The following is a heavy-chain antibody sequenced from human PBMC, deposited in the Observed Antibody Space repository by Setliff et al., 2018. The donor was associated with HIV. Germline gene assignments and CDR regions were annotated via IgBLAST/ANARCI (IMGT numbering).Heavy chain of an antibody. J-gene: IGHJ4*02. V-gene: IGHV4-39*01. D-gene: IGHD5-18*01. Sequence: ETLSLASNVSGGSININNYYWGWIRQHPGKGLEWIGSIYDSGATYYKPSLKSRRTMTIDPSKNQFSLKLRSMTAADRAVYYCARHGYSSDLRISYCDSWGQGSLVTVSS. CDR2: IYDSGAT. CDR3: ARHGYSSDLRISYCDS. CDR1: GGSININNYY.